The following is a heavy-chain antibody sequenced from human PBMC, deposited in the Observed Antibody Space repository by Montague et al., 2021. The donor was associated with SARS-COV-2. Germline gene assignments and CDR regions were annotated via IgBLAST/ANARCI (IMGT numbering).Heavy chain of an antibody. Sequence: SETLSLTCTVSGGSISSYYWSWIRQPPGKGLEWIGYIYYSGSTNXNPSLKSRVTISVDTSKNQFSLKLSSVTAADTAVYYCARALYCNGGSCYPNWFDPWGQGTLVTVSS. CDR3: ARALYCNGGSCYPNWFDP. V-gene: IGHV4-59*01. CDR1: GGSISSYY. D-gene: IGHD2-15*01. J-gene: IGHJ5*02. CDR2: IYYSGST.